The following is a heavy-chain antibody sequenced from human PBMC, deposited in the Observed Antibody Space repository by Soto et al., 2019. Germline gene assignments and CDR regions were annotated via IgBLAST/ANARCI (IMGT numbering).Heavy chain of an antibody. CDR2: ISAYNGHT. V-gene: IGHV1-18*01. D-gene: IGHD6-19*01. CDR1: GYTFTSYG. J-gene: IGHJ4*02. Sequence: QVQLVQSGAEVKKPGASVKVSCKASGYTFTSYGISWVRQAPGQGLEWMGWISAYNGHTNYAQKLQGRVTMTTDTXTXXAYMELRGLRSDDTAVYYCARDGRIAVAGGIHFDYWGQGTLVTVSS. CDR3: ARDGRIAVAGGIHFDY.